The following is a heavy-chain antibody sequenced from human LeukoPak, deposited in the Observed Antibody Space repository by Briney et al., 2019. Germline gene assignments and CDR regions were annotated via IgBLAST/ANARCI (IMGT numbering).Heavy chain of an antibody. D-gene: IGHD2-2*01. CDR1: GYTFTVYY. CDR3: ARDVIIVVVPAAIFPDNYGMDV. J-gene: IGHJ6*02. V-gene: IGHV1-2*02. Sequence: ASVAVSFKASGYTFTVYYMHWVRQAPGQGLGWMGWINPNSGGTNYAQKFQGRVTMTRDTSISTAYMELSRLRSDDTAVYYCARDVIIVVVPAAIFPDNYGMDVWGQGTTVTVSS. CDR2: INPNSGGT.